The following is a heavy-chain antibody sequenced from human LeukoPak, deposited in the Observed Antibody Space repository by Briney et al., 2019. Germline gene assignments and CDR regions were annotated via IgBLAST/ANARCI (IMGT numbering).Heavy chain of an antibody. D-gene: IGHD3-22*01. Sequence: SETLSLTCTVSGGSISTNYWSWVRQPAGKGLEWIGRISSSGSTNYNPSLKSRVTMSVDTSKNQFSLKLSSVTAADTAVYYCASGGGSDYYDSSDPRPAGTYFDYWGQGTLVTVSS. V-gene: IGHV4-4*07. J-gene: IGHJ4*02. CDR3: ASGGGSDYYDSSDPRPAGTYFDY. CDR2: ISSSGST. CDR1: GGSISTNY.